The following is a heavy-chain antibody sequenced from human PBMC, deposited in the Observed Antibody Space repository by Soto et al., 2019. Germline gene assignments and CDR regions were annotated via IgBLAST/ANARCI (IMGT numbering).Heavy chain of an antibody. CDR1: GGSISIGTDY. D-gene: IGHD3-10*01. J-gene: IGHJ6*02. V-gene: IGHV4-39*01. CDR3: ARSYYGSGSYPLIQYYYYYYGMDV. Sequence: SETLSLTCDVSGGSISIGTDYWGWIRQPPGKGLEWIGSIYYSGSTYYNPSLKSRVTISVDTSKNQFSLKLSSVTAADTAVYYCARSYYGSGSYPLIQYYYYYYGMDVWGQGTTVTVSS. CDR2: IYYSGST.